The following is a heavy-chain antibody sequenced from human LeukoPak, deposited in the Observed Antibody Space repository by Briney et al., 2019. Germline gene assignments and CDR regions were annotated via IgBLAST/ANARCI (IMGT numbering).Heavy chain of an antibody. D-gene: IGHD3-22*01. CDR3: ARESLGSSGYYRDY. J-gene: IGHJ4*02. CDR2: ISSSSSYI. V-gene: IGHV3-21*01. CDR1: GFTFSSYS. Sequence: GSLRLSCAASGFTFSSYSMNWVRQAPGKGLEWVSSISSSSSYIYYADSVKGRFTISRDNAKNSPYLQMNSLRAEDTAVYYCARESLGSSGYYRDYWGQGTLVTVSS.